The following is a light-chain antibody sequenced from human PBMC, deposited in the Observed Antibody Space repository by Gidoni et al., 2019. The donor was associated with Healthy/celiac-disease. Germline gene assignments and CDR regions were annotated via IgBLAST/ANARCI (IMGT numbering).Light chain of an antibody. CDR2: GAS. CDR3: QQYGSSPGT. CDR1: QSVSSGY. Sequence: EIVLTQSPGTRSLSPGERATPSCRASQSVSSGYLAWYQQKPGQAPRLLIYGASSRATGIPDRFSGSGSGTDFTLTISRLEPKDFAVYYCQQYGSSPGTFGQGTRLEIK. V-gene: IGKV3-20*01. J-gene: IGKJ5*01.